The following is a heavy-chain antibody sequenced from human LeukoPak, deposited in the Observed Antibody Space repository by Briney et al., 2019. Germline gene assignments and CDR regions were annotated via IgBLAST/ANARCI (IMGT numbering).Heavy chain of an antibody. V-gene: IGHV4-31*06. CDR3: GSRSSSGWYPLY. D-gene: IGHD6-19*01. CDR2: ITQSGST. J-gene: IGHJ4*02. Sequence: PSQTLSLTCTVSGGSISSGSYYWSWIRQPPGKGLEWIGEITQSGSTHYNPSLKSRVTISVDTSKNQFSLNLNSVTAADTAVYYCGSRSSSGWYPLYWGQEALVIVSS. CDR1: GGSISSGSYY.